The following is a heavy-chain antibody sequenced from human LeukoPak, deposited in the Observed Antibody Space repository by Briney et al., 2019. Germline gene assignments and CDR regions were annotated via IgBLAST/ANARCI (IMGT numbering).Heavy chain of an antibody. V-gene: IGHV6-1*01. CDR2: TYYRSKWNN. Sequence: SQTLSPTCAISGDGVSTNSVAWNWIRQSPSRGLEWLGRTYYRSKWNNDYAVSVRSRIAINPDTSKNQFSLQLNSVTPDDTALYFCARGRYSGFDLWGQGTMVTVSS. J-gene: IGHJ3*01. CDR1: GDGVSTNSVA. D-gene: IGHD2-15*01. CDR3: ARGRYSGFDL.